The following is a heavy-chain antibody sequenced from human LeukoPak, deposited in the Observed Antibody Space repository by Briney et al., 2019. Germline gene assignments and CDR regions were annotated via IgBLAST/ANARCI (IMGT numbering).Heavy chain of an antibody. CDR2: INPNSGGT. CDR3: ARGDSSGYYYAFDI. J-gene: IGHJ3*02. Sequence: ASVKVSCKASGYALIGYYMHWVRQAPGQGLEWMGWINPNSGGTNYAQNFQGRGTMTRDTSISTAYMELSRLRSDDTAVYYCARGDSSGYYYAFDIWGQGTMVTVSS. D-gene: IGHD3-22*01. V-gene: IGHV1-2*02. CDR1: GYALIGYY.